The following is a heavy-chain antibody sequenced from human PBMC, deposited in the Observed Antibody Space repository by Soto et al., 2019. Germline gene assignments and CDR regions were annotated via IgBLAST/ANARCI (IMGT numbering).Heavy chain of an antibody. Sequence: QITLKESGPTLVKPTQTLTLTCTFSGFSLSTGGVGVGWIRQPPGKALEWLALIYWDDDKRYSTSLRSRLTICRDTSNNPVVLTMTNMDPVDTATYHCIQSRCGGDCLQSYASHYYYVMDVWGQGTTVTVSS. J-gene: IGHJ6*02. V-gene: IGHV2-5*02. CDR3: IQSRCGGDCLQSYASHYYYVMDV. CDR1: GFSLSTGGVG. D-gene: IGHD2-21*02. CDR2: IYWDDDK.